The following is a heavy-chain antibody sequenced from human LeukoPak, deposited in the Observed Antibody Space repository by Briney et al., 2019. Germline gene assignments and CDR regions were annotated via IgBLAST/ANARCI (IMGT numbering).Heavy chain of an antibody. V-gene: IGHV4-59*01. CDR2: IYYTGST. CDR1: GGSISSSY. D-gene: IGHD3-10*01. Sequence: SETLSLTCTVSGGSISSSYWSWIRQPPGKGLEWIGYIYYTGSTNYNPSLKSRVTISVDTSKNQFSLRLSSVTAADTAVYYRTRGEGYYGSGNFLVWWGQGTLVTVSP. J-gene: IGHJ4*02. CDR3: TRGEGYYGSGNFLVW.